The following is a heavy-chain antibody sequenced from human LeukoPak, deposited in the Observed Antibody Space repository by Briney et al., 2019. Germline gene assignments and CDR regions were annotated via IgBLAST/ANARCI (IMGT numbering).Heavy chain of an antibody. V-gene: IGHV5-51*01. CDR2: IYPGDSDT. CDR1: GYSFTSYW. CDR3: ARLRRSGSYYEVSWFDP. D-gene: IGHD1-26*01. Sequence: GESLKISCKGSGYSFTSYWIGWVRQMPGKGLEWMGIIYPGDSDTRYSPSFQGQVTISADKSISTAYLQWSSLKASDTAMYYCARLRRSGSYYEVSWFDPWGQGTLVTVSS. J-gene: IGHJ5*02.